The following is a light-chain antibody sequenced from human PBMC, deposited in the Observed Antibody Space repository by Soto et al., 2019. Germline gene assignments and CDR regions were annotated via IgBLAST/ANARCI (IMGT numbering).Light chain of an antibody. Sequence: DIQMTQSPSALSASVGDRVTITCRASQNINIYLHWYQQKPGKAPELLIFAASSVPSGVPSRFSGNGSGTDFTLAISSLQPEDVATYFCQQSYSGPPFTFGPGTKVDIK. CDR1: QNINIY. CDR2: AAS. CDR3: QQSYSGPPFT. V-gene: IGKV1-39*01. J-gene: IGKJ3*01.